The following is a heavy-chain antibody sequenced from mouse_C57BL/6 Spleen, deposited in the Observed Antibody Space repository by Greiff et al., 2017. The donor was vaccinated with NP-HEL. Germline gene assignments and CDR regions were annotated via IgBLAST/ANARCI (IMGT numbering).Heavy chain of an antibody. CDR3: ARSRMVTEWFAY. Sequence: VQLQQSGPELVKPGASVKISCKASGYTFTDYYMNWVKQSHGKSLEWIGDINPNNGGTSYNQKFKGKATLTVDKSSSTAYMELRSLTSEDSAVYYCARSRMVTEWFAYWGQGTLVTVSA. CDR1: GYTFTDYY. J-gene: IGHJ3*01. CDR2: INPNNGGT. V-gene: IGHV1-26*01. D-gene: IGHD2-2*01.